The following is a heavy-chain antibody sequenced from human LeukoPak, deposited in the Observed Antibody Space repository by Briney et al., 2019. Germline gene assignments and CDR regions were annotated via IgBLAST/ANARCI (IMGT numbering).Heavy chain of an antibody. Sequence: SETLSLTCTVSGGSISSYYWNWIRQPAGKGLEWIGRIYTTGSTNYNPSLKSRITMSVDTSKNQFSLRLSSVAAADTAVYYCAREGREYYDRSGYSRGWFFDLWGRGTLVTVSS. V-gene: IGHV4-4*07. CDR1: GGSISSYY. CDR3: AREGREYYDRSGYSRGWFFDL. CDR2: IYTTGST. D-gene: IGHD3-22*01. J-gene: IGHJ2*01.